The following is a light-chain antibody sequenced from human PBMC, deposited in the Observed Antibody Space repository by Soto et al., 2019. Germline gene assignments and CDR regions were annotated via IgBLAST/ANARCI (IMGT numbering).Light chain of an antibody. V-gene: IGKV1-5*01. CDR1: QSISSW. CDR3: QQYETFSGT. CDR2: DAS. J-gene: IGKJ1*01. Sequence: DIQMTQSPSILSASVGDRVTITCRASQSISSWLAWYQQKPGEAPKLLIYDASALPRGVPSRFSGSGSGTKFTLTIASLQPDDFATYYCQQYETFSGTFGPGTKVEI.